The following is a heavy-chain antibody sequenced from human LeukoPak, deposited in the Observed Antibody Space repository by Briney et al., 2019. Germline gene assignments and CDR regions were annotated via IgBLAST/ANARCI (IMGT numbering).Heavy chain of an antibody. J-gene: IGHJ3*02. D-gene: IGHD1-26*01. Sequence: PSETLSLTCTVSGGSISSYYWSWIRQPPGKGLEWIGYAFYSGSTNYNPSLKSRVTILMDAPKNQFSLKLTSVTAADTAVYYCARGGRLGPAERLQLLIWGQGTMVTVSS. V-gene: IGHV4-59*01. CDR2: AFYSGST. CDR1: GGSISSYY. CDR3: ARGGRLGPAERLQLLI.